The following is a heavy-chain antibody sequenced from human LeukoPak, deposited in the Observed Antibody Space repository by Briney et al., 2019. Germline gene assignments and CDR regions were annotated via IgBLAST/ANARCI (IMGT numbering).Heavy chain of an antibody. D-gene: IGHD6-19*01. Sequence: ASVKVSCKASGYTFTSYYMHWVRQAPGQGLEWMGIINPSGGSTSYAQKFQGRVTMTRDTSTSTVYMELSSLRSEDTAVYYCARSPGPHSSGWYEDYFDYWGQGTLVTVSS. J-gene: IGHJ4*02. CDR2: INPSGGST. V-gene: IGHV1-46*01. CDR3: ARSPGPHSSGWYEDYFDY. CDR1: GYTFTSYY.